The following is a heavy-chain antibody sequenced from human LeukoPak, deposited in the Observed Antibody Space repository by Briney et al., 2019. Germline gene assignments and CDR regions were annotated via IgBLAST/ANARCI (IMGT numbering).Heavy chain of an antibody. J-gene: IGHJ2*01. D-gene: IGHD1-26*01. V-gene: IGHV1-2*06. Sequence: ASVKVSCKASGYTFTGYYMHWVRRAPGRGLEWMGRVNPNSGGTNYAQKFQGRVTMTRDTSISTAYMELSRLRSDDTAVYYCARDYRAGVYFDLWGRGTLVTVSS. CDR2: VNPNSGGT. CDR3: ARDYRAGVYFDL. CDR1: GYTFTGYY.